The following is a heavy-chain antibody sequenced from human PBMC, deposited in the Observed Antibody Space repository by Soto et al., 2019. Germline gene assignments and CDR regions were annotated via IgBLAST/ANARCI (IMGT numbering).Heavy chain of an antibody. CDR1: VDSVRNQY. CDR2: IYRSGST. D-gene: IGHD3-16*01. Sequence: SETLSLTCTASVDSVRNQYWSWIRRPPGRGLEWIGYIYRSGSTKYNPSLKSRLTISVDTSKNQFSLKLSSVTAADTAVYYCARTLDYGHMDVWGKGTTVTVSS. V-gene: IGHV4-4*09. CDR3: ARTLDYGHMDV. J-gene: IGHJ6*03.